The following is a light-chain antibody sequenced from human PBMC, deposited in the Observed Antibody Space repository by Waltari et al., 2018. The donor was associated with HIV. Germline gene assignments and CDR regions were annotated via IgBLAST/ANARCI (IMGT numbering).Light chain of an antibody. CDR1: RSDVGAYDY. Sequence: SALTQPPSASGSVGQSVSISCPVTRSDVGAYDYVSWYQQHPGKAPKVIIYEVNKRPSGVPHRFSGSKSGNTASLTVAGLQADDEADYFCSSYGGTDTYVFGSGTKVSVL. J-gene: IGLJ1*01. CDR3: SSYGGTDTYV. V-gene: IGLV2-8*01. CDR2: EVN.